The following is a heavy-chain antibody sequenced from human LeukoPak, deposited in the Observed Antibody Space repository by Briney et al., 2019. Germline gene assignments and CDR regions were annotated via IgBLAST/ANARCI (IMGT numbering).Heavy chain of an antibody. V-gene: IGHV3-53*01. Sequence: GGSLRLSCAASGFTFSPAWMHWVRQAPGKGLEWVSVIYSGGTTYYADSVKGRFTISRDNSKNTLYLQMNSLRAEDTAVYYCARDNYWGQGTLVTVSS. J-gene: IGHJ4*02. CDR1: GFTFSPAW. CDR3: ARDNY. CDR2: IYSGGTT.